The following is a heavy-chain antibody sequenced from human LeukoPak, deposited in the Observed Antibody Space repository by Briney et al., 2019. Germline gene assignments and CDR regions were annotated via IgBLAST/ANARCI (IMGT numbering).Heavy chain of an antibody. CDR2: IYPGDSET. V-gene: IGHV5-51*01. CDR1: GYTFTGYW. CDR3: ARHAVYGDYAASRTFYFDY. D-gene: IGHD4-17*01. J-gene: IGHJ4*02. Sequence: GESLKISCKGSGYTFTGYWIGWVRQLPGKGLERMAFIYPGDSETRYSPSFQGQVTTSVDKSINTAYLQWSSLKASDNANCARHAVYGDYAASRTFYFDYWGQGTLVTVSS.